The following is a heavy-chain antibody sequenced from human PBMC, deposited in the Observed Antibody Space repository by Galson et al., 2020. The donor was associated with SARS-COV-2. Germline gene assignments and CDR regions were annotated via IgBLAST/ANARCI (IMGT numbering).Heavy chain of an antibody. CDR2: IYHSGST. J-gene: IGHJ6*02. V-gene: IGHV4-4*02. CDR1: GGSISSSNW. CDR3: ARVGKPHSSGWEYGMDV. D-gene: IGHD6-19*01. Sequence: SETLSLTCAVSGGSISSSNWWSWVRQPPGKGLEWIGEIYHSGSTNYNPSIKSRVTISVDKSKNQFSLKLSSVTAADTAVYYCARVGKPHSSGWEYGMDVWGQGTTVTVSS.